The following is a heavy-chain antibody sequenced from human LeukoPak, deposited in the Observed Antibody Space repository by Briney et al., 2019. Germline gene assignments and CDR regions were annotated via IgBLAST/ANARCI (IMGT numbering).Heavy chain of an antibody. D-gene: IGHD6-19*01. V-gene: IGHV3-23*01. J-gene: IGHJ4*02. CDR3: AKDRYSSGWSVTDY. Sequence: GGSLRLSCAASGFTFSSYAMSWVRQAPGKGLEWVSAISGSGGSTYYADSVKGRFTISRDNSKNTLYLQMNSLRAEDTAVYYCAKDRYSSGWSVTDYWGQGTLSPSPQ. CDR2: ISGSGGST. CDR1: GFTFSSYA.